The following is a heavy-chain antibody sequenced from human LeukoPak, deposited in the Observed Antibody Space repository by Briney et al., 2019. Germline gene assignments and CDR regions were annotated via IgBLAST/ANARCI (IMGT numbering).Heavy chain of an antibody. CDR2: IYTSGST. D-gene: IGHD3-16*02. CDR1: GGSISSYY. Sequence: SETVSLTCTVSGGSISSYYWSWRRQPAGKGLEWIGRIYTSGSTNSNPSLKSRVTMSADTSKNQFSLKLSSVTAADTAVYYCAKEGVWGSYRYWGQGPLVTVTS. CDR3: AKEGVWGSYRY. V-gene: IGHV4-4*07. J-gene: IGHJ4*02.